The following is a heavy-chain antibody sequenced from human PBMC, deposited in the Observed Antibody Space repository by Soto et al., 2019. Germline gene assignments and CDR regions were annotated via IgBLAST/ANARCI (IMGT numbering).Heavy chain of an antibody. CDR1: GGSFSGYY. J-gene: IGHJ4*02. V-gene: IGHV4-34*01. Sequence: SETLSLTCAVYGGSFSGYYWSWIRQPPGKGLEWIGEINHSGSTNYNPSLKSRVTISVDTSKNQLSLKLSSVTAADTAVYYCARRASYSSGWYSAPLRFDYWGQGTLVTVSS. D-gene: IGHD6-19*01. CDR2: INHSGST. CDR3: ARRASYSSGWYSAPLRFDY.